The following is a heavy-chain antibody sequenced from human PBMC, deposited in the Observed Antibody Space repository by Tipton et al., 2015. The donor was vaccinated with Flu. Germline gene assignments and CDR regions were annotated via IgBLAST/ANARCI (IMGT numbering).Heavy chain of an antibody. CDR1: GDSINNNY. Sequence: TLSLTCTVSGDSINNNYWSWVRQPAGKGLEWIGRLHTSWGSTYNSSLRSRLTLSIDTSRKQFSLNLISVTAADTATYYCASRFLGHGGFDSWGQGTLVTVST. V-gene: IGHV4-4*07. CDR3: ASRFLGHGGFDS. D-gene: IGHD3-3*01. CDR2: LHTSWGS. J-gene: IGHJ4*02.